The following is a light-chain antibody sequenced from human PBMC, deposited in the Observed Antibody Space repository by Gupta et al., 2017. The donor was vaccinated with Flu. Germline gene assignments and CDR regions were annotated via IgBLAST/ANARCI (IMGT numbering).Light chain of an antibody. V-gene: IGLV1-44*01. J-gene: IGLJ3*02. CDR3: AAWDDRLNAGV. Sequence: QSVLTQPPSASGTPGQKVTVSCSGSSSNIGSTTVNWFQQLPRKAPKLVIYNNDQRPSGVPGRFSGSRSGTSASLAISGLQSEDEADYYCAAWDDRLNAGVFGGGTHLTVL. CDR2: NND. CDR1: SSNIGSTT.